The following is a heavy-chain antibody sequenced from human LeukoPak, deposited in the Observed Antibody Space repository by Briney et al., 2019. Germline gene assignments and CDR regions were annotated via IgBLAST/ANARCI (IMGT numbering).Heavy chain of an antibody. D-gene: IGHD1-26*01. J-gene: IGHJ4*02. CDR2: INGASAYI. V-gene: IGHV3-21*01. Sequence: GGSLRLSCAASGFSFSDYDMNWVRQAPGKGLEWVASINGASAYIYYANSVRGRFTISRDNTQNSTYLQMNSLRPDDTAVYYCVRSLRWEVRDYWGQGTLVAVSS. CDR3: VRSLRWEVRDY. CDR1: GFSFSDYD.